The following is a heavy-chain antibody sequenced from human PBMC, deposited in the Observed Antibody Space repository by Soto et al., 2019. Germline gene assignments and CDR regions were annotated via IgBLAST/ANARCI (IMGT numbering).Heavy chain of an antibody. J-gene: IGHJ4*02. V-gene: IGHV3-15*01. CDR1: GFTFSNAW. CDR2: IKSKTDGGTT. D-gene: IGHD3-22*01. CDR3: TTDIYYDSSGYYYDGEPGDGDY. Sequence: EVQLVESGGGLVKPGGSLRLSCAASGFTFSNAWMSWVRQAPGKGLEWVGRIKSKTDGGTTDYAAPVKGRFTISRDDSKNTLYLQMNSLKTEDTAVYYCTTDIYYDSSGYYYDGEPGDGDYWGQGTLVTVSS.